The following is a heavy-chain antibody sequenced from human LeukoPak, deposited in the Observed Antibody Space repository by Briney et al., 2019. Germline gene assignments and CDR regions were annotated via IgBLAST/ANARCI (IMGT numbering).Heavy chain of an antibody. CDR1: GFTFSSYS. J-gene: IGHJ6*02. D-gene: IGHD6-6*01. V-gene: IGHV3-9*01. CDR3: AKSRIAARRGYCYGMDV. CDR2: ISWNSGSI. Sequence: PGGPLRLSCAASGFTFSSYSMNWVRQAPGKGLEWVSGISWNSGSIGYADSVKGRFTISRDNAKNSLYLQMNSLRAEDTALYYCAKSRIAARRGYCYGMDVWGQGTTVTVSS.